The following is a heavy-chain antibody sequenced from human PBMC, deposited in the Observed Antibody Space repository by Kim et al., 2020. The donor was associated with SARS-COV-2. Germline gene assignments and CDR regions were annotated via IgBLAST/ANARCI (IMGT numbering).Heavy chain of an antibody. J-gene: IGHJ4*01. V-gene: IGHV4-39*07. CDR3: ACNVGSTPDYYFDY. CDR1: GVSISTNYHY. Sequence: SETLSLTCSVSGVSISTNYHYWGWVRQPPGKGLEWIGSVYNSGTTDYNPSLKSRVTISGDTSKNQFSLNMRSVTAADTAVYYCACNVGSTPDYYFDYWG. CDR2: VYNSGTT. D-gene: IGHD1-26*01.